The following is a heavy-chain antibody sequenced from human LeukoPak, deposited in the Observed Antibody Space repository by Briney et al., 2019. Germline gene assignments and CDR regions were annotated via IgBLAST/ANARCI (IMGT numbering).Heavy chain of an antibody. J-gene: IGHJ4*02. CDR1: GFSFSSYS. V-gene: IGHV3-48*02. D-gene: IGHD3-9*01. CDR2: INSSSSII. CDR3: ARVNDATGSMGY. Sequence: PGGSLRLSFAASGFSFSSYSMNWVRQAPGKGLEWVSYINSSSSIIYYADSVKGRFTISRDNGKNSLYLQMNSLRDEDTAVYYCARVNDATGSMGYWGQGTLVTVSS.